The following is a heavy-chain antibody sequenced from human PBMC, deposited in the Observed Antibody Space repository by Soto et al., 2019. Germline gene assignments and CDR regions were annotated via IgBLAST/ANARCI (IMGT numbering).Heavy chain of an antibody. CDR1: GGTFSSYT. CDR3: ARSRYYYGSGSYYPDY. J-gene: IGHJ4*02. CDR2: IIPILGIA. V-gene: IGHV1-69*02. Sequence: QVQLVQSGAEVKKPGSSVKVSCKASGGTFSSYTISWVRQAPGQGLEWMGRIIPILGIANYAQKFQGRVTITADKSASTAYMELSSLRSEDTAVYYCARSRYYYGSGSYYPDYWGQGTLVTVSS. D-gene: IGHD3-10*01.